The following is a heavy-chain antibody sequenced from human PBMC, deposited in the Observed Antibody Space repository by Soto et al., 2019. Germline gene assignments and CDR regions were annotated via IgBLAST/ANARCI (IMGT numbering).Heavy chain of an antibody. J-gene: IGHJ6*02. CDR1: GYTFTSYG. CDR2: ISAYNGNT. Sequence: QVQLVQSGAEVKKPGASVKVSCKASGYTFTSYGISWVRQAPGQGLEWMGWISAYNGNTNYAQKLQGRVTMTTDTSTSTDYMELRSLRSDDTAVYYCARDRPRSSSWYVYGMDVWGQGTTVTVSS. V-gene: IGHV1-18*01. D-gene: IGHD6-13*01. CDR3: ARDRPRSSSWYVYGMDV.